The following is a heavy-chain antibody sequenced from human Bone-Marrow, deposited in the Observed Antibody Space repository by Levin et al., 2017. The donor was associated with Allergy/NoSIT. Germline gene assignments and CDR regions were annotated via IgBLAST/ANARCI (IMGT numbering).Heavy chain of an antibody. J-gene: IGHJ4*02. Sequence: GGSLRLSCAASGFSVSGNYMSWVRQAPGKGLEWVSILYVGGSTYYADSLKGRFTISRDNSRNTLSLQMNSLGVEDTAVYYCAGSGIVNIADFWGQGTLVTVSS. CDR3: AGSGIVNIADF. D-gene: IGHD3-22*01. CDR1: GFSVSGNY. CDR2: LYVGGST. V-gene: IGHV3-53*01.